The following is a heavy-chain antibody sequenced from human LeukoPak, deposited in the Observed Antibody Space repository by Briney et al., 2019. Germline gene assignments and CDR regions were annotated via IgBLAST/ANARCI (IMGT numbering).Heavy chain of an antibody. D-gene: IGHD3-22*01. CDR1: GFTFSAYG. J-gene: IGHJ2*01. Sequence: GGSLRLSCSASGFTFSAYGMHWVRQAPGQGLEWVAVISYDSYNKYYGDSVEGRFTISRDNSANTLTLHLNSLRPGDTAVYYCAKDASSGYYPTYWYFDLWGRGTLVTVSS. CDR2: ISYDSYNK. V-gene: IGHV3-30*18. CDR3: AKDASSGYYPTYWYFDL.